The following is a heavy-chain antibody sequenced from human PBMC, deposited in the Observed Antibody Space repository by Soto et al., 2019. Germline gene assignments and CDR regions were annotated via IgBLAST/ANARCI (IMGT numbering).Heavy chain of an antibody. CDR2: INPNSGGT. CDR1: GYTFTGYY. CDR3: VLGYCISTSCYGDYYYYYGMDV. Sequence: ASVKVSCKASGYTFTGYYMHWVRQAPGQGLEWMGWINPNSGGTNYAQKFQGWVTMTRDTSISTAYMELSRLRSDDTAVYYCVLGYCISTSCYGDYYYYYGMDVWGQGTTVTVSS. J-gene: IGHJ6*02. V-gene: IGHV1-2*04. D-gene: IGHD2-2*01.